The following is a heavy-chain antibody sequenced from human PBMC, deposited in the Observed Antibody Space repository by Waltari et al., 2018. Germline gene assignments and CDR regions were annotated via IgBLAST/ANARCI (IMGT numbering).Heavy chain of an antibody. J-gene: IGHJ4*02. CDR3: VRHVNYYFDH. Sequence: QVQLQESGPGLLKPSETLSLTCTVSGDSISSPYCSWIRQAPGKGLEWIGYIYSSGSTNYNPSIKSRVAISFDTSKNYFSLRLSSVTAADTAIYYCVRHVNYYFDHWGQGMLVTVSS. CDR2: IYSSGST. CDR1: GDSISSPY. V-gene: IGHV4-59*08.